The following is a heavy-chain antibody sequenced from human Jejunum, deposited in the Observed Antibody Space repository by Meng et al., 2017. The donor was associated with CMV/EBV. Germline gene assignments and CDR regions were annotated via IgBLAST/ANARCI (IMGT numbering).Heavy chain of an antibody. J-gene: IGHJ2*01. CDR2: IFPLDSDT. CDR3: ARNIIRGDGSFDF. V-gene: IGHV5-51*01. D-gene: IGHD5-24*01. CDR1: GDRFERCC. Sequence: DDGDRFERCCRAWVSQMPGRGREWIGSIFPLDSDTRYSPATEGDVTITADKSLNIAYLPWSSLEASDSAIYSCARNIIRGDGSFDFWGRGTLVTVSS.